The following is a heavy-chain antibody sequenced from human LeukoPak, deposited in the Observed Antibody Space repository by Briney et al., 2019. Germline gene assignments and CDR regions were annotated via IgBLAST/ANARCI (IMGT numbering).Heavy chain of an antibody. CDR1: GFTFSSYG. V-gene: IGHV3-23*01. CDR3: AKGTSTYSSGSFDY. J-gene: IGHJ4*02. CDR2: ISGSGGST. D-gene: IGHD6-19*01. Sequence: GGSLRLSCAASGFTFSSYGMSWVRQAPGKGLEWVSAISGSGGSTYYADSVKGRFTISRDNSKNMLYLQMTSLRAEDTAVYYCAKGTSTYSSGSFDYWGRGTLVTVSS.